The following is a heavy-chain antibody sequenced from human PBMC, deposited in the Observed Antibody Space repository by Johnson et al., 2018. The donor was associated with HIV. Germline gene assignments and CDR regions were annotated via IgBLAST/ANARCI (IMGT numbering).Heavy chain of an antibody. V-gene: IGHV3-66*01. CDR3: ARGAAFDI. J-gene: IGHJ3*02. CDR1: GFTFSSNY. Sequence: VQLVESGGGLVQPGGSLRLSCAASGFTFSSNYMNWVRQAPGKGLEWVSVIYSGGDTYYSESVKGRFTISRDNFKNTLYLQMNSLKVEDTAVYYCARGAAFDIWGQGTMVIVSS. CDR2: IYSGGDT.